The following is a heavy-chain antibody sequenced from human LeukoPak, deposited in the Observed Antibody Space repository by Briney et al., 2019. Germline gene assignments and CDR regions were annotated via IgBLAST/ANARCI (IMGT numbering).Heavy chain of an antibody. V-gene: IGHV3-23*01. J-gene: IGHJ4*02. Sequence: GGSLRLSCVASGFSFSSYGMSWVRQAPGKGLEWVASIGGSGDRTHYADSVKGRFTISRDNSKNTLLLQMNSLRAEDTAVYYCAKDQGITIFGVVKFDYWGQGTLVTVSS. CDR2: IGGSGDRT. CDR1: GFSFSSYG. CDR3: AKDQGITIFGVVKFDY. D-gene: IGHD3-3*01.